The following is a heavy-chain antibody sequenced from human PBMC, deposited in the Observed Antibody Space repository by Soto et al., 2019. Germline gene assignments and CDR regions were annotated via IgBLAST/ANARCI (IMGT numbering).Heavy chain of an antibody. D-gene: IGHD3-10*01. Sequence: ASVKVSCKASGYTFTSYGISWVRQAPGQGLEWMGWISAYNGNTNYAQKLQGRVTMTTDTSTSTAYMELRSLRSDDTAVYYCARYELITMVRGVIITGWFDPWGQGTLVTVSS. CDR1: GYTFTSYG. CDR3: ARYELITMVRGVIITGWFDP. V-gene: IGHV1-18*01. J-gene: IGHJ5*02. CDR2: ISAYNGNT.